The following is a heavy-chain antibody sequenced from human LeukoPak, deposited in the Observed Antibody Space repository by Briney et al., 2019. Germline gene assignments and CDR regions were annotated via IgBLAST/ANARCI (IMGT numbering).Heavy chain of an antibody. CDR1: GFTFSSYA. V-gene: IGHV3-30-3*01. J-gene: IGHJ4*02. CDR3: AKDALDFWSGYFPLGYDY. CDR2: ISYDGSNK. Sequence: PGGSLRLSCAASGFTFSSYAMHWVRQAPGKGLEWVAVISYDGSNKYYADSVKGRFTISRDNSKNTLYLQMNSLRAEDTAVYYCAKDALDFWSGYFPLGYDYWGQGTLVTVSS. D-gene: IGHD3-3*01.